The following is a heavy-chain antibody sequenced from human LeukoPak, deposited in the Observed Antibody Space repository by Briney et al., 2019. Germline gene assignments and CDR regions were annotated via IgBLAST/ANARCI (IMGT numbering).Heavy chain of an antibody. CDR2: TIGSAVNT. J-gene: IGHJ4*02. Sequence: GGALRLSCGASGLTVSSYGMSWVRQAPGKGLEGVSPTIGSAVNTYYADSVKGRFTISRDDSKNTLYLQMNSLRVEDTAVYSCAKYTSGTSYRGLDQWGQGTLVTVSS. V-gene: IGHV3-23*01. CDR1: GLTVSSYG. CDR3: AKYTSGTSYRGLDQ. D-gene: IGHD3-10*01.